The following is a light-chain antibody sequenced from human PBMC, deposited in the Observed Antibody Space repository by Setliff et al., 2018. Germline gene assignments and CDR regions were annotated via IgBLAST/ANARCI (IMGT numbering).Light chain of an antibody. Sequence: TISCSGSSSNIGGNTVNWYQQLPGTAPRLLIFSNNDRPSGVSNRFTGSKSGTSASLTISGLQSEDEGDYYCAAWDDSLTGSYVFGTGTKVTVL. J-gene: IGLJ1*01. CDR1: SSNIGGNT. CDR3: AAWDDSLTGSYV. V-gene: IGLV1-44*01. CDR2: SNN.